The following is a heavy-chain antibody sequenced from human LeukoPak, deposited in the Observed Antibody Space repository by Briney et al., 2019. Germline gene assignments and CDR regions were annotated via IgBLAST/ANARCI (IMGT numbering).Heavy chain of an antibody. Sequence: EGSLRLSCAASGFTFSSYAMSWVRQAPGKGLEWVSAISGSGGSTYYADSVKGRFTISRDNSKNTLYLQMNSLRAEDTSVYYCAKEGSSLDIVVVPAPFDYWGQGTLVTVSS. D-gene: IGHD2-2*01. CDR3: AKEGSSLDIVVVPAPFDY. CDR1: GFTFSSYA. V-gene: IGHV3-23*01. CDR2: ISGSGGST. J-gene: IGHJ4*02.